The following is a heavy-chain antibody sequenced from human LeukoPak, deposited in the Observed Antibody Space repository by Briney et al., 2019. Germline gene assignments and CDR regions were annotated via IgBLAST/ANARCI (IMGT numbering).Heavy chain of an antibody. Sequence: GGSLGLSCAASGFTFSSYSMNWVRQAPGKGLEWVSYISSTSSTIYYADSLKGRITISRDNAKNSLYLQMNRLRAEDTAVYYCAKDVVGLTVADAFDIWGQGTMVTVSS. D-gene: IGHD4-23*01. CDR3: AKDVVGLTVADAFDI. V-gene: IGHV3-48*04. J-gene: IGHJ3*02. CDR1: GFTFSSYS. CDR2: ISSTSSTI.